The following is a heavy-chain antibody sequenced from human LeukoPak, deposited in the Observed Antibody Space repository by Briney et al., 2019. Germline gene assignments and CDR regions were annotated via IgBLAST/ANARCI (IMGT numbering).Heavy chain of an antibody. CDR2: ISINGGTT. D-gene: IGHD3-10*01. Sequence: GGSLRLSCAASGFTFSRYAMSWVRQAPGKGPEWVSSISINGGTTYYADSVKGRFTISRDNSKNTLYLQMNSLRAEDTAVYYCAKDLRSLYESGNYGWFDPWGQGALVTVSS. V-gene: IGHV3-23*01. CDR3: AKDLRSLYESGNYGWFDP. CDR1: GFTFSRYA. J-gene: IGHJ5*02.